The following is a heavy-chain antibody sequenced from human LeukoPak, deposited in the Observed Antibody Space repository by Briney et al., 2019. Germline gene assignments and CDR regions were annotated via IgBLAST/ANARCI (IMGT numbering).Heavy chain of an antibody. J-gene: IGHJ3*02. D-gene: IGHD2-8*01. CDR3: ARGILMVYAYDAFDI. CDR2: IYTSGST. Sequence: PSRTLSLTCTVSGGSISSGSYYWSWIRQPAGKGLEWIGRIYTSGSTNYNPSLKSRVTISVDTSKNQFSLKLSSVTAADTAVYYCARGILMVYAYDAFDIWGQGTMVTVSS. V-gene: IGHV4-61*02. CDR1: GGSISSGSYY.